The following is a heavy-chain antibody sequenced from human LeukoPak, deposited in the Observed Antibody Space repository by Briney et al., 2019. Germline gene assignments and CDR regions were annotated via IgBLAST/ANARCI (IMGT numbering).Heavy chain of an antibody. CDR1: GYTFSSYG. D-gene: IGHD6-13*01. Sequence: ASVEVSCKAAGYTFSSYGISWVRQAPGQGLEWMGWISAHNGNTNYAQKFQGRVTMTTDTSTSTAYMELRSLRSDDTAVYYCARDHNRMDSSSWYKEFDYWGQGTLVTVSS. V-gene: IGHV1-18*01. CDR3: ARDHNRMDSSSWYKEFDY. CDR2: ISAHNGNT. J-gene: IGHJ4*02.